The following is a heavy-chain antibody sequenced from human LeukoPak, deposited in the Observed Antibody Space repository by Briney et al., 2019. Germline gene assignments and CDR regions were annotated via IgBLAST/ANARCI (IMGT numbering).Heavy chain of an antibody. CDR1: GFTVSSNY. CDR3: AKGKINHDGAFDI. J-gene: IGHJ3*02. D-gene: IGHD1-14*01. V-gene: IGHV3-23*01. Sequence: PGGSLRLSCAASGFTVSSNYMSWVRQAPGKGLEWVSSISDSGGSTHYAESVRGRFSLSRDNFEKTLHLQMNRLRAEDTAVYYCAKGKINHDGAFDIWGQGTRVIVAS. CDR2: ISDSGGST.